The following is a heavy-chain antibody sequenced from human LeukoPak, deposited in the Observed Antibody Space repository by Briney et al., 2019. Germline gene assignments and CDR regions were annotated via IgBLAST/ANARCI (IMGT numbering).Heavy chain of an antibody. J-gene: IGHJ4*02. CDR3: ARGYYGRRLDY. CDR2: INHSGST. Sequence: SETLSLTCAVYGGSFSGYYWSWIRQPPGKGLEWIGEINHSGSTNYNPSLKSRVTISVDTSKNQFSLKLSPVTAADTAVYYCARGYYGRRLDYWGQGTLVTVSS. D-gene: IGHD3-10*01. CDR1: GGSFSGYY. V-gene: IGHV4-34*01.